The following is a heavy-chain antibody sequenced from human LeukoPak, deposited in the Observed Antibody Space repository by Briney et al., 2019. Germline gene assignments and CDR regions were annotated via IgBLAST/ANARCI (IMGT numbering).Heavy chain of an antibody. J-gene: IGHJ2*01. V-gene: IGHV4-4*01. D-gene: IGHD3-22*01. CDR2: IYHSGST. Sequence: SGTLSLTCAVSGGSISRSNWWSWVRQPPGKGLEWIGEIYHSGSTKYNPSLKSRVTISMDKSKNQFSLKLSSVTAADTAVYCCARQDYYDTGTWYFDLWGRGTLVTVSS. CDR1: GGSISRSNW. CDR3: ARQDYYDTGTWYFDL.